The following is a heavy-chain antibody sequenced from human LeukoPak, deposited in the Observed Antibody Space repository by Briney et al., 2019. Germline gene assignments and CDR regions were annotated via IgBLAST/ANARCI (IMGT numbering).Heavy chain of an antibody. Sequence: PGGSLRLSCAASGFPFTGYWMTWVRQAPGKGLEWVANIKEDGTQTHYVDSVKGRFTISRDSAQNSLYLQMNSLRAEDTAVYYCASHGNWRFDHWGQGTLVTVSS. CDR2: IKEDGTQT. CDR1: GFPFTGYW. V-gene: IGHV3-7*01. D-gene: IGHD1-20*01. J-gene: IGHJ4*02. CDR3: ASHGNWRFDH.